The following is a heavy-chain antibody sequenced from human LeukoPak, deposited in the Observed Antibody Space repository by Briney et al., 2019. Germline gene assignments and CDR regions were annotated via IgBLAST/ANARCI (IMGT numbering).Heavy chain of an antibody. D-gene: IGHD3-22*01. CDR1: GFTFSSYA. J-gene: IGHJ4*02. CDR3: AIMPGGYYYVVRA. Sequence: PGXXLXLSCEASGFTFSSYAMSWVRQAPGKGLEWVSAISGSGGSTYYADYVKGRFTISRDNYKNTVYLQMNSLRAEDTAVYYCAIMPGGYYYVVRAWGQGTLVTVSS. CDR2: ISGSGGST. V-gene: IGHV3-23*01.